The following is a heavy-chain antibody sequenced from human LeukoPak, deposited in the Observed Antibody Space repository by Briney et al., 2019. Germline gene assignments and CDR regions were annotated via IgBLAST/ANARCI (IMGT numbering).Heavy chain of an antibody. J-gene: IGHJ6*03. D-gene: IGHD6-6*01. CDR2: IWYDGSNK. V-gene: IGHV3-33*01. Sequence: GGSLRLSCAASGFTFSSYGMHWVRQAPGKGLEWVAVIWYDGSNKYYADSVKGRFTISRDNSKNTLYLQTNSLRAEDTAVYYCARDGRVAARPMYYMDVWGKGTTVTVSS. CDR1: GFTFSSYG. CDR3: ARDGRVAARPMYYMDV.